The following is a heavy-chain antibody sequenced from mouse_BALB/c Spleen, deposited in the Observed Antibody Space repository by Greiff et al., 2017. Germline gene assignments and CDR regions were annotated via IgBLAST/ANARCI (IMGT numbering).Heavy chain of an antibody. J-gene: IGHJ3*01. CDR1: GYSITSDYA. Sequence: EVKLEESGPGLVKPSQSLSLTCTVTGYSITSDYAWNWIRQFPGNKLEWMGYISYSGSTSYNPSLKSRISITRDTSKNQFFLQLNSVTTEDTATYYCVLRRGASWFAYWGQGTLVTVSA. V-gene: IGHV3-2*02. CDR2: ISYSGST. CDR3: VLRRGASWFAY. D-gene: IGHD1-1*01.